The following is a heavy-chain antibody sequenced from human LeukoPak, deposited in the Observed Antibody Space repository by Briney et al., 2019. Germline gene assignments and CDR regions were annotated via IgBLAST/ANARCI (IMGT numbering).Heavy chain of an antibody. D-gene: IGHD5-18*01. Sequence: EASVKVSCKASGYTFTDYYLHWVRQAPGQGLEWMGWINPNSGDTDYAQKFQGRVTMTRDTSISTAYMELSRLRYDDTAVYYCARDMDTGPDLFDYWGQGTLVTVSS. J-gene: IGHJ4*02. CDR2: INPNSGDT. CDR3: ARDMDTGPDLFDY. CDR1: GYTFTDYY. V-gene: IGHV1-2*02.